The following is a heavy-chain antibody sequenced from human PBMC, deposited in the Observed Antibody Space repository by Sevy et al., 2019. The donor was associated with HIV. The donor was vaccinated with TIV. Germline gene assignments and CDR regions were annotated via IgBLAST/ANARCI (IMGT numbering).Heavy chain of an antibody. CDR1: GFTFSNAW. J-gene: IGHJ6*02. D-gene: IGHD3-22*01. V-gene: IGHV3-15*01. CDR3: TTEGYYDPPVGDV. CDR2: IKSKTDGGTT. Sequence: GGSLRLSCAASGFTFSNAWMSWVRQAPGKGLEWVGRIKSKTDGGTTDYAAPVKGRLTISRDDSKNTLYLQMNSLKTEDTAVYYCTTEGYYDPPVGDVWGQGTTVTVSS.